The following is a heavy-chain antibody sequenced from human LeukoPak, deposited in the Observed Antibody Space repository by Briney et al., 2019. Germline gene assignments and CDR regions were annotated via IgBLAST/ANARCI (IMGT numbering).Heavy chain of an antibody. V-gene: IGHV3-9*01. CDR2: ISWNSGSI. J-gene: IGHJ4*02. CDR3: ARDGVAYRGGDCPTTYFDY. CDR1: GFIFDHYA. D-gene: IGHD2-21*02. Sequence: GGSLRLSCAASGFIFDHYAMHWVRQAPGKGLEWVSGISWNSGSIGYADSVKGRFTISRDNSKNTLYLQMNSLRAEDTAVYYCARDGVAYRGGDCPTTYFDYWGQGTLVTVSS.